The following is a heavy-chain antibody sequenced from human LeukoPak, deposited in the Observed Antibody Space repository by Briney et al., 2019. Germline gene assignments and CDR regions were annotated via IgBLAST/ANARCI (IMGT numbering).Heavy chain of an antibody. D-gene: IGHD3-22*01. CDR3: ASNTGSDSSGYTY. J-gene: IGHJ4*02. CDR2: ISVDNGDT. V-gene: IGHV1-18*01. Sequence: ASVKVSCKASGYTFTSYGITWVRQAPGQGLEWMGWISVDNGDTNYAQKVQGRVTLSTETSTSTAYMELRSLRSNDTAVYYCASNTGSDSSGYTYWGQGPWSPSP. CDR1: GYTFTSYG.